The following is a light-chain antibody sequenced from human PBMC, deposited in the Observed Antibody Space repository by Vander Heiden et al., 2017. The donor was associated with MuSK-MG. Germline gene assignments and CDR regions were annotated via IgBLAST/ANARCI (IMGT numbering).Light chain of an antibody. V-gene: IGLV1-44*01. Sequence: HSVLTQPPSPSGTPGRRVTTSCSGSSSNIGSNTVNWYQQLPGTAPKRLIYSNNQRPSGVPDRFSGSKSGTSASLAIRGLQSEDEADYYCAAWDDSLNGPVFGGGTKLTVL. CDR3: AAWDDSLNGPV. CDR2: SNN. J-gene: IGLJ2*01. CDR1: SSNIGSNT.